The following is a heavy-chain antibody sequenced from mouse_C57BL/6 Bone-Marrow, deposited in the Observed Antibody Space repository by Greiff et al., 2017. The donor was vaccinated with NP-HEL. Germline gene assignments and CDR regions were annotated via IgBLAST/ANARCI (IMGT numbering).Heavy chain of an antibody. J-gene: IGHJ4*01. D-gene: IGHD2-5*01. CDR2: LWRGGST. CDR1: GFSLTSYG. V-gene: IGHV2-5*01. CDR3: AKTRYESNYAYDMDY. Sequence: QVQLQQSGPGLMQPSQSLSITCTVSGFSLTSYGVHWVLQSPGKGLEWLGVLWRGGSTDYNTAFMSTLSTTKDTPTSHVFFQMNSLQADDTAIYYCAKTRYESNYAYDMDYWGQGTSVTVSS.